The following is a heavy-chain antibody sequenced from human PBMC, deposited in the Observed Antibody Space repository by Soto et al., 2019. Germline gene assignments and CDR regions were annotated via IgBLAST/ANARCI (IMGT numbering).Heavy chain of an antibody. J-gene: IGHJ6*02. V-gene: IGHV3-30*03. CDR1: GFTFNSYG. D-gene: IGHD1-26*01. CDR2: ISYDSTKT. Sequence: GGSLRLSCAASGFTFNSYGMHWVRQGPGNGLEWVAFISYDSTKTYYADSVKGRFTISRDNSNSALYVQMNSLTGEDTAVYYCARTRSAWSDFHYYSLDIWGQGTTVTVSS. CDR3: ARTRSAWSDFHYYSLDI.